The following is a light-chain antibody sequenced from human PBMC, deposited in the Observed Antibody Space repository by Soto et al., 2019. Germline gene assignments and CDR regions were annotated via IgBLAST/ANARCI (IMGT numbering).Light chain of an antibody. Sequence: SYELTQPPSGSEDPGRAAKVTCGGSQISGYNVQCYQQKQGQSPVLVVYEDDVRPSGIPDRFSGSNSGNTATLIISSVEAVDEADYYCQICDSDSDHYVFGSGTKVTVL. CDR3: QICDSDSDHYV. CDR1: QISGYN. V-gene: IGLV3-21*02. CDR2: EDD. J-gene: IGLJ1*01.